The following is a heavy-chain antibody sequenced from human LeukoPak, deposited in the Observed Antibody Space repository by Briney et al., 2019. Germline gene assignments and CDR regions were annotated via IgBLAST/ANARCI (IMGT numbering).Heavy chain of an antibody. Sequence: SETLSLTCTVSGGSISSSSYYWVWIRQPPGKGLEWIGSIYYSGSTYYNPSLKSRVTISVDTSKNQFSLKLSSVTAADTAVYYCARLALDGSGYWGQGTLVTVSS. CDR1: GGSISSSSYY. CDR2: IYYSGST. D-gene: IGHD3-10*01. J-gene: IGHJ4*02. CDR3: ARLALDGSGY. V-gene: IGHV4-39*01.